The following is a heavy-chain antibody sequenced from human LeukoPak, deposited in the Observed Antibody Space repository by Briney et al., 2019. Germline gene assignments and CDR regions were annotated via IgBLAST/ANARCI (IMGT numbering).Heavy chain of an antibody. CDR1: DGSISTYY. CDR3: AREPDSSGWYWGDNWFDP. CDR2: INHSGST. D-gene: IGHD6-19*01. V-gene: IGHV4-34*01. Sequence: MASETLSLTCTISDGSISTYYWSWIRQPPGKGLEWIGEINHSGSTNYNPSLKSRVTISVDTSKNQFSLKLSSVTAADTAVYYCAREPDSSGWYWGDNWFDPWGQGTLVTVSS. J-gene: IGHJ5*02.